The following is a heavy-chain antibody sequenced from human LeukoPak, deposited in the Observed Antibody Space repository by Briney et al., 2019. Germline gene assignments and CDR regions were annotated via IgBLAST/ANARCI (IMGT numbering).Heavy chain of an antibody. CDR2: IRYDGSNK. CDR3: AKAALSYFDY. D-gene: IGHD3-3*02. J-gene: IGHJ4*02. CDR1: GFSFSSNG. V-gene: IGHV3-30*02. Sequence: PGETLTLSCPASGFSFSSNGMHWVRQAPPTALEWVAFIRYDGSNKYYAHPAKPRFTIPRDNSKPTLHLQLNSLRAEDTAVYYCAKAALSYFDYWGQGPLVTVSS.